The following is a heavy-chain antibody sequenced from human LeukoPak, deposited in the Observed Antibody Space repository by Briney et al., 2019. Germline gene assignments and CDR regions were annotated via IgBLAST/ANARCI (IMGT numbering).Heavy chain of an antibody. V-gene: IGHV4-61*02. J-gene: IGHJ3*02. CDR1: GGSISSGSYY. D-gene: IGHD2-21*02. CDR3: ARRMLIGDWYPNDAFDI. Sequence: PSQTLSLTCTVSGGSISSGSYYWSWIRQPAGKGLEWIGRIYTSGSTNYNPSLKSRVTISVDTSKSQFSLKLSSVTAADTAVYYCARRMLIGDWYPNDAFDIWGQGTMVTVSS. CDR2: IYTSGST.